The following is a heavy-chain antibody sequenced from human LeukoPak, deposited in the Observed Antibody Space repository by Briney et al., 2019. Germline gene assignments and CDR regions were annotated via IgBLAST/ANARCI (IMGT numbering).Heavy chain of an antibody. CDR1: GGSISSGGYS. Sequence: SQTLSLTCAVSGGSISSGGYSWSWIRQPPGKGLEWIGYIYHSGSTYYNPSLKSRVTISVDRSKNQFSLKLSSVTAADTAVYXXXXXQADYYDSTETYYFDYWGQGTLVTVSS. CDR2: IYHSGST. D-gene: IGHD3-22*01. J-gene: IGHJ4*02. V-gene: IGHV4-30-2*01. CDR3: XXXQADYYDSTETYYFDY.